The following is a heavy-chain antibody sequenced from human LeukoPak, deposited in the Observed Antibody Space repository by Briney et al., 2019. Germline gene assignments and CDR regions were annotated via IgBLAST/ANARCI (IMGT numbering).Heavy chain of an antibody. CDR2: ITGGGSGI. CDR3: AKWGDYDVLTGYYVSDY. J-gene: IGHJ4*02. V-gene: IGHV3-23*01. Sequence: GASLRLSGAASGFTFSNYAMSWVRQAPGKGLEWVSAITGGGSGIYYADSMKSRFTISRDNSKNTLYLQINSLRAEDTAVYYCAKWGDYDVLTGYYVSDYWGQGTLVTVSS. D-gene: IGHD3-9*01. CDR1: GFTFSNYA.